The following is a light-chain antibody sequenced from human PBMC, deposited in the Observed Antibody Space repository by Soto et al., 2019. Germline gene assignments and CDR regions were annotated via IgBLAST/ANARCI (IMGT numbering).Light chain of an antibody. CDR2: AAA. CDR3: QHYNSYSEA. CDR1: QDIGSR. J-gene: IGKJ1*01. Sequence: DIQMTQSPSSLSASVGDRINISCRASQDIGSRLAWYQQKAGKAPKILIYAAASLYSGVPSRFSATFSGTHFTLTINSLQPEDFATYYCQHYNSYSEAFGQGTKVELK. V-gene: IGKV1D-16*01.